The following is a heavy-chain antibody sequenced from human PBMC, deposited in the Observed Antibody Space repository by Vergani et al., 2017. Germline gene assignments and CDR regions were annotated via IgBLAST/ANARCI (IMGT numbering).Heavy chain of an antibody. J-gene: IGHJ6*03. CDR1: GFSFPGYA. V-gene: IGHV3-23*01. CDR2: ISDNGGTT. D-gene: IGHD6-13*01. Sequence: EVQLLESGGGLVQPGGSLRLSCEASGFSFPGYAMSWVRQAPGKGLEWVSIISDNGGTTYFADSVKGRFTISRDNSKDTLYLQMNSLRADDTAVYFCARSSSGYTSSWFKGGYYFYMDVWGKGTTVTVSS. CDR3: ARSSSGYTSSWFKGGYYFYMDV.